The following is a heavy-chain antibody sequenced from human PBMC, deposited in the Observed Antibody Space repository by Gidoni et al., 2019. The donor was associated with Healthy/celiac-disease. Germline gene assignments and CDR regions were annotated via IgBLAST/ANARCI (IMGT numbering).Heavy chain of an antibody. CDR2: IKSKTDGGTT. CDR1: VFTSSNAW. V-gene: IGHV3-15*01. J-gene: IGHJ4*02. CDR3: TTAGDSSSWAVDY. D-gene: IGHD6-13*01. Sequence: EVQLVESGGGLVKPGGSLRLPCAASVFTSSNAWRSWVRQAPGKGLEWVGRIKSKTDGGTTDYAAPVKGRFTISRDDSKNTLYLQMNSLKTEDTAVYYCTTAGDSSSWAVDYWGQGTLVTVSS.